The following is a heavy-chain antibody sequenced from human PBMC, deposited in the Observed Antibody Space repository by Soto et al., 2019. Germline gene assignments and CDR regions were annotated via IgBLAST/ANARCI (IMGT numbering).Heavy chain of an antibody. Sequence: QVQLVQSGAEVKKPGASVKVSCKASGYTFTNYAIHWVRQAPGQRLEGMGWINAGNGHTKYSQKFQARVTITRDTSASTAYMELSSLRSEDTAVYYCARGERYYYDSSGYFGFDYWGQGTLVTVSS. V-gene: IGHV1-3*01. CDR1: GYTFTNYA. CDR2: INAGNGHT. J-gene: IGHJ4*02. CDR3: ARGERYYYDSSGYFGFDY. D-gene: IGHD3-22*01.